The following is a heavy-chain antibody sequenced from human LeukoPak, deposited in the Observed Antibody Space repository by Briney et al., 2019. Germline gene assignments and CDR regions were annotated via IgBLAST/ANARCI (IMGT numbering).Heavy chain of an antibody. CDR3: ARGYDSRGYYRYYFDY. CDR2: IYYSGST. J-gene: IGHJ4*02. V-gene: IGHV4-30-4*01. Sequence: SETLSLTCTVSGGSISSGDYYWSWIRQPPGKGLEWIGYIYYSGSTYYNPSLKSRVTISVDTSKNQFSLKLSSVTAADTAVYYCARGYDSRGYYRYYFDYWGQGTLVTVSS. CDR1: GGSISSGDYY. D-gene: IGHD3-22*01.